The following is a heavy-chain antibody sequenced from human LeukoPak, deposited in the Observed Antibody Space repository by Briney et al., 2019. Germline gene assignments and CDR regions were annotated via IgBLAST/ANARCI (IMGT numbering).Heavy chain of an antibody. CDR3: ASPAYYGGTPYYFDY. D-gene: IGHD4-23*01. J-gene: IGHJ4*02. CDR2: IYSGGST. CDR1: GFTVSSNY. V-gene: IGHV3-66*02. Sequence: EGSLRPSCAASGFTVSSNYRSWVRQAPGKGLEWFSVIYSGGSTYYADSVKGRFTISRDNSKNTLYLQMNSLGAEDTAVYYCASPAYYGGTPYYFDYWGQGTLVTVSS.